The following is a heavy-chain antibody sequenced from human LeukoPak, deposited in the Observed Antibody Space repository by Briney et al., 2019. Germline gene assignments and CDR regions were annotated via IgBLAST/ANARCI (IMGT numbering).Heavy chain of an antibody. D-gene: IGHD3-3*01. V-gene: IGHV4-4*07. CDR1: GGSTSNYF. J-gene: IGHJ4*02. CDR3: ARDPEGHGYYFDY. CDR2: IHTSGST. Sequence: PSETLSLTCTVSGGSTSNYFCTWLRQSAGKGLEWIGRIHTSGSTNHNPSLKSRVSMSVDTSKSQFSLKLSSVTAADTAVYYCARDPEGHGYYFDYWGQGALVTVSS.